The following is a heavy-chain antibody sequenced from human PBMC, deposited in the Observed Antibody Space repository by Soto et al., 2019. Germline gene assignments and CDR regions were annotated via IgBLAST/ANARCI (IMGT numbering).Heavy chain of an antibody. D-gene: IGHD2-15*01. CDR2: IWNDGSHA. CDR1: GFPFRSYG. Sequence: GGSLRLSCEGSGFPFRSYGIQWVRQAPGKGLEWLGLIWNDGSHAYYADSVKGRFTISRDNSKNTVFLQVSNLRAEDTAVYFCARDQTDSGGYSVSWGQGTLVTVS. CDR3: ARDQTDSGGYSVS. V-gene: IGHV3-33*01. J-gene: IGHJ4*02.